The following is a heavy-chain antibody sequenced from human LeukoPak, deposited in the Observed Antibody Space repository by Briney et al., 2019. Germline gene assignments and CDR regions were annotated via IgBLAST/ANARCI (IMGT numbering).Heavy chain of an antibody. D-gene: IGHD2-15*01. CDR3: VRDRIILEF. J-gene: IGHJ4*02. CDR2: IKQDGSEK. V-gene: IGHV3-7*04. Sequence: GGSLRLSCSASGFVFSNYWMTWVGQAPGKGLEWVANIKQDGSEKYYVDSVKGRFTISRDNAKKSLYLQMNSLRAEDTAVYFCVRDRIILEFGGWGTLVTVSS. CDR1: GFVFSNYW.